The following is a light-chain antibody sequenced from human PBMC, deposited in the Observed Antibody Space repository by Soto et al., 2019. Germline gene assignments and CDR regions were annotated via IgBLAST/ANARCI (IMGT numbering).Light chain of an antibody. CDR3: QQLNSYPYGFT. J-gene: IGKJ3*01. CDR1: QGISSY. CDR2: AAS. V-gene: IGKV1-9*01. Sequence: DIQLTQSPSFLSASVGDRVTITCRASQGISSYLAWYQQKPGKAPKLLIYAASTLQSGVPSRFSGSGSGTEFTLTISSLQPEDFATYYCQQLNSYPYGFTFGPCTKVDIK.